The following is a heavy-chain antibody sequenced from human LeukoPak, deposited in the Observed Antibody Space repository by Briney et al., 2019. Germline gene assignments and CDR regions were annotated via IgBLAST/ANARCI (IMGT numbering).Heavy chain of an antibody. V-gene: IGHV3-30*02. CDR1: GFTFSNYG. Sequence: GGSLRLSCAASGFTFSNYGIHWVRQAPGKGLEWVAFIRYDGSNKYYADSVKGRFTISRDNSKNTLYLQMNSLRAEDTAVYYCAKKGGAEYSSSSGYFDYWGQGTLVTVSS. CDR2: IRYDGSNK. CDR3: AKKGGAEYSSSSGYFDY. J-gene: IGHJ4*02. D-gene: IGHD6-6*01.